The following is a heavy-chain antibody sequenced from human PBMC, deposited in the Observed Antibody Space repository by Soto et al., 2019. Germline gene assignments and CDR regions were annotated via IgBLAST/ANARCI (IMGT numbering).Heavy chain of an antibody. V-gene: IGHV3-30*18. Sequence: LRLSCAASGFTFSSYGMHWVRQAPGKGLEWVAVISYDGSNKYYADSVKGRFTISRDNSKNTLYLQMNSLRAEDTAVYYCAKSSGLRAAAIPLYGMDVWGQGTTVTVSS. D-gene: IGHD2-2*02. J-gene: IGHJ6*02. CDR1: GFTFSSYG. CDR2: ISYDGSNK. CDR3: AKSSGLRAAAIPLYGMDV.